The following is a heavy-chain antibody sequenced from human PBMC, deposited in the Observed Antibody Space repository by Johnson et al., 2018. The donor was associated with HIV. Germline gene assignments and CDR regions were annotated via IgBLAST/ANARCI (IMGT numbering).Heavy chain of an antibody. Sequence: EVQLVESGGGLVKPGGSLRLSCAASGFTFSNAWMSWVRQAPGKGLEWVGRIKSKTDGGTTDYAAPVKGRFTISRDDSKNTLNLQMNSLKTEDTAVYYCARGGEKGAFDIWGQGTMVTVSS. CDR3: ARGGEKGAFDI. CDR2: IKSKTDGGTT. V-gene: IGHV3-15*01. CDR1: GFTFSNAW. D-gene: IGHD7-27*01. J-gene: IGHJ3*02.